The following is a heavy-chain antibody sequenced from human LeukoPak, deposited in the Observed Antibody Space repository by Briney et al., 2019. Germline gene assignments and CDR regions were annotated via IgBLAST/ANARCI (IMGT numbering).Heavy chain of an antibody. CDR2: INPGGDNT. D-gene: IGHD5-24*01. CDR3: ARIRDGYNDAYDI. J-gene: IGHJ3*02. V-gene: IGHV1-46*01. Sequence: ASVKVSCKASGGTFSSYDISWVRQAPGQRLEWMGLINPGGDNTKYAQNFQGRVTMTSDTSARTVYMELSSLRSEDTAIYYCARIRDGYNDAYDIWGQGTVVTVPS. CDR1: GGTFSSYD.